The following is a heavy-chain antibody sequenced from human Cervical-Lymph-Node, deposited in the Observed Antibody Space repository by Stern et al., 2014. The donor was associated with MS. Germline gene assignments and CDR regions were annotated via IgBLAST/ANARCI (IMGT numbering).Heavy chain of an antibody. D-gene: IGHD3-3*01. CDR3: ARGSGRDFFDY. Sequence: VQLVQSGAEVKKPGEFLKISCKGSGYSFTNYWIGWVRQMPGQCLELMVFMYPGAPEARYSPSFQAQVTISADKSSSTAYLQWSSLKASDTAMYYCARGSGRDFFDYWGQGTLVTVSS. V-gene: IGHV5-51*01. CDR2: MYPGAPEA. CDR1: GYSFTNYW. J-gene: IGHJ4*02.